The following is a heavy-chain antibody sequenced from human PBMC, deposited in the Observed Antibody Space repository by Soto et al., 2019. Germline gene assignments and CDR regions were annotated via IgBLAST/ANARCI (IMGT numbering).Heavy chain of an antibody. Sequence: GGSLRLSCAASGFTFSSYAMHWVRQAPGKGLEWVAVISYDGSNKYYADSVKGRFTISRDNSKNTLYLQMNSLRAEDTAVYYCARGVSIAARLEGSDFDYWGQGTLVTVSS. V-gene: IGHV3-30-3*01. CDR2: ISYDGSNK. D-gene: IGHD6-6*01. CDR3: ARGVSIAARLEGSDFDY. J-gene: IGHJ4*02. CDR1: GFTFSSYA.